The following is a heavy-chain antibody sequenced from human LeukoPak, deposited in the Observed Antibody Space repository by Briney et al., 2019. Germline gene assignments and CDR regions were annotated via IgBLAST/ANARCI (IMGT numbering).Heavy chain of an antibody. Sequence: SETLSLTCTVSGGSISSYYWSWIRQPPGKRLEWIGHIYTSGSTNYNPSLKSRITMSVDTSKNQFSLKLSSVTAADTAVYYCARDLPIYYDTSGYPETGFDYWGQGTLVTVSS. CDR3: ARDLPIYYDTSGYPETGFDY. D-gene: IGHD3-22*01. CDR2: IYTSGST. CDR1: GGSISSYY. V-gene: IGHV4-4*07. J-gene: IGHJ4*02.